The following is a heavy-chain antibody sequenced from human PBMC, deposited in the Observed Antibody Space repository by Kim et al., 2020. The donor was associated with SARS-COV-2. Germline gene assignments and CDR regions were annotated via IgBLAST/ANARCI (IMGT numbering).Heavy chain of an antibody. D-gene: IGHD3-3*01. V-gene: IGHV3-33*01. CDR2: IWYDGSNK. CDR1: GFTFSSYG. Sequence: GGSLRLSCAASGFTFSSYGMHWVRQAPGKGLEWVAVIWYDGSNKYYADSVKGRFTISRDNSKNTLYLQMNSLRAEDTAVYYCARVSQWLLSPYGMDVWGQGTTVTVSS. J-gene: IGHJ6*02. CDR3: ARVSQWLLSPYGMDV.